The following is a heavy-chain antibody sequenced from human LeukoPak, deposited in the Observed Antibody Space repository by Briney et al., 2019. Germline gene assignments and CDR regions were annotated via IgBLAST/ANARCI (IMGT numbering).Heavy chain of an antibody. Sequence: GASVKVSCKASGYTFTSYDINWVRQATGQGLEWMGWMNPNSGNTGYAQKFQGRVTMTRNTPISTAYMELSSLRSEDTAVYYCARGLGYFDWSAIVGDYWGQGTLVTVSS. V-gene: IGHV1-8*01. D-gene: IGHD3-9*01. CDR1: GYTFTSYD. J-gene: IGHJ4*02. CDR2: MNPNSGNT. CDR3: ARGLGYFDWSAIVGDY.